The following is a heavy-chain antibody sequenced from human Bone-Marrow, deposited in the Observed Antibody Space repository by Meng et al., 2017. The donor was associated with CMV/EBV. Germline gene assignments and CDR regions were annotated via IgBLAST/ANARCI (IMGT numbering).Heavy chain of an antibody. J-gene: IGHJ4*02. D-gene: IGHD6-6*01. Sequence: SETLSLTCNVSGGSISYYYWSWIRQPPGKGLEWIGSIYYSGSTNYSPSLKSRVTISVDTSKNQFSLNLTSVTAADTAVYYCAREYTNSSAHLGDYFDYWGQGTLVTVSS. CDR1: GGSISYYY. V-gene: IGHV4-59*01. CDR2: IYYSGST. CDR3: AREYTNSSAHLGDYFDY.